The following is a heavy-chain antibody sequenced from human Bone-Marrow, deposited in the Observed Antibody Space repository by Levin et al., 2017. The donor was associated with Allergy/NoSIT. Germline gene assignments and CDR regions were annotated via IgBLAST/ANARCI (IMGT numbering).Heavy chain of an antibody. Sequence: SETLSLTCTVSGGFISSFFWSWIRQSPGKGLEWIGYIYFSGSTMYNPSLNSRVTMSVDTTKNQFFLNLTSVTAADTAIYFCARSRPAAIRFYFMDVWGKGTTVTVSS. V-gene: IGHV4-59*01. J-gene: IGHJ6*03. CDR1: GGFISSFF. CDR3: ARSRPAAIRFYFMDV. CDR2: IYFSGST. D-gene: IGHD2-2*01.